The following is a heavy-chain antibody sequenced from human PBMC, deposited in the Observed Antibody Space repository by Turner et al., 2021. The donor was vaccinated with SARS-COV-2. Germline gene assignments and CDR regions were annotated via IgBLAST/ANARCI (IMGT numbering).Heavy chain of an antibody. CDR2: TWQDGSEK. CDR1: GFTCSNW. D-gene: IGHD2-15*01. V-gene: IGHV3-7*04. Sequence: PLVESGGGFVQPGRSLRHSCTGSGFTCSNWLHWVRQAQGKGLEWVAETWQDGSEKYLGYSVKGRFTPCKDNGKNSLYLRKNSLRDEDTCVYDCARLPKSGVSLWGQGILVTVSS. CDR3: ARLPKSGVSL. J-gene: IGHJ4*02.